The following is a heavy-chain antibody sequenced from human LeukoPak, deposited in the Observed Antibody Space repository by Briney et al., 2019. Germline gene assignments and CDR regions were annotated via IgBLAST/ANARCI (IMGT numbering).Heavy chain of an antibody. CDR1: GYTFTDYY. CDR3: ARGFNSGAGDAFDM. CDR2: INPNSGGT. V-gene: IGHV1-2*02. D-gene: IGHD5-12*01. Sequence: ASVKVSCKASGYTFTDYYMHWVRQAPGQGLEWMGWINPNSGGTNYAQKFQGRVTMTRDRSISTAYMEVYRLSSDDTAVYSCARGFNSGAGDAFDMWGQGTMVTVSS. J-gene: IGHJ3*02.